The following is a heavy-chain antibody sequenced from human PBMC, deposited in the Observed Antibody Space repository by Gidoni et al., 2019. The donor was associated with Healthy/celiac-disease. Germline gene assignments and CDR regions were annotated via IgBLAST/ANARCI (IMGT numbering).Heavy chain of an antibody. CDR1: GGSFIGYY. D-gene: IGHD5-12*01. J-gene: IGHJ4*02. CDR3: ARTSLGRGGYGDY. CDR2: INHSGST. V-gene: IGHV4-34*01. Sequence: QVQLQQWGAGLLKPSETLSLTCAVYGGSFIGYYWCWIRQPPGKGLEWIGEINHSGSTNYNPALKSRVNISVDTSKNQFSLKLSSVTAADTAVYYCARTSLGRGGYGDYWGQGTLVTVSS.